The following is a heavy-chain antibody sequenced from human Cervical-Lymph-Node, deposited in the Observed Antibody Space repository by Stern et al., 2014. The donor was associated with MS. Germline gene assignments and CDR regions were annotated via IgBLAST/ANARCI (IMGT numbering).Heavy chain of an antibody. Sequence: DVPLVVFRAEVKKVGEALKIFCKGYGYRFSSYWIVWVREMLLNDLAGLGIIYPVDSDTRYSPAFQGQVTISADKSISTAYLQWSRLKASDTAMYFCASFSGSHSDAFDMWGQGTMVTVSS. CDR1: GYRFSSYW. CDR3: ASFSGSHSDAFDM. J-gene: IGHJ3*02. D-gene: IGHD1-26*01. V-gene: IGHV5-51*01. CDR2: IYPVDSDT.